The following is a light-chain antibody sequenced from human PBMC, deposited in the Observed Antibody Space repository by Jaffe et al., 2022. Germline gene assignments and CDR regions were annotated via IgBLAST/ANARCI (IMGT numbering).Light chain of an antibody. CDR1: SGSVSTSYY. V-gene: IGLV8-61*01. CDR3: VLYMGGFWV. Sequence: QTVVTQEPSFSVSPGGTVTLTCALSSGSVSTSYYPSWYQQTPGQAPRTLIYNTNSRSSGVPDRFSGSILGNKAALTITGAQADDDSDYYCVLYMGGFWVFGGGTKLTVL. J-gene: IGLJ3*02. CDR2: NTN.